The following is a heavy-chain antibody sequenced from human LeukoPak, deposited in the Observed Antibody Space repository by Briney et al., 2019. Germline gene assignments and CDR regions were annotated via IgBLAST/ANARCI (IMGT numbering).Heavy chain of an antibody. CDR2: IKQDGSQV. D-gene: IGHD3-3*01. CDR3: ARWATSFDL. CDR1: GFTMSDYW. Sequence: GGSRTLSCAASGFTMSDYWMSWVRQAPGKGLAWVANIKQDGSQVQYVDSVTGRFTISRDNAKNSLSLQMNSLRDEDTAVYYCARWATSFDLWGQGSLVTVSS. J-gene: IGHJ4*02. V-gene: IGHV3-7*01.